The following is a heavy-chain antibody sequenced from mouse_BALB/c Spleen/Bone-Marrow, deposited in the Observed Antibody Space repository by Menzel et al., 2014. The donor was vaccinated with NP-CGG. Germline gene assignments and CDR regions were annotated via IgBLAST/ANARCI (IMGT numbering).Heavy chain of an antibody. D-gene: IGHD2-4*01. CDR1: GFTFTDYY. CDR2: IRNKANGYTT. CDR3: ARDRGLTYFDY. Sequence: EVKLVESGGGLVQPGGSLRLSCTTSGFTFTDYYMSWVRQPPGKALEWLSFIRNKANGYTTEYSASVKGRFTISRDNSQSILYLQMNTLRAEDGATYYCARDRGLTYFDYWGQGTTLTVSS. J-gene: IGHJ2*01. V-gene: IGHV7-3*02.